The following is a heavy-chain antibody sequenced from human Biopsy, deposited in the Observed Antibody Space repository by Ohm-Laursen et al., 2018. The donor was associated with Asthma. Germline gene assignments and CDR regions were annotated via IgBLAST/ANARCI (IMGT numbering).Heavy chain of an antibody. Sequence: ASVKVSCNASGYTFIGCHIHWMRQAPGQGLEWMGRINPNSGGTNYAQKFQGRVTMTRDTSISTAYMEVSRLRSDDTAVHYCARGQKSAGDRWFDPWGQGTLVTVSS. V-gene: IGHV1-2*06. J-gene: IGHJ5*02. CDR2: INPNSGGT. CDR3: ARGQKSAGDRWFDP. D-gene: IGHD6-13*01. CDR1: GYTFIGCH.